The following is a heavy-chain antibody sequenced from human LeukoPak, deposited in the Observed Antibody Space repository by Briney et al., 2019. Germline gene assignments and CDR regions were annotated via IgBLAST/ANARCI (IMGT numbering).Heavy chain of an antibody. Sequence: PSETLSLTCAVYGGSFSGYYWSWIRQPPGKGLEWIGEINHSGSTNYNPSLKSRVTISVDTSKNQFSLKLSSVTAADTAVYYCARVSGSVTTRNYFDYWGQGTLVTVSS. D-gene: IGHD4-17*01. J-gene: IGHJ4*02. CDR3: ARVSGSVTTRNYFDY. V-gene: IGHV4-34*01. CDR2: INHSGST. CDR1: GGSFSGYY.